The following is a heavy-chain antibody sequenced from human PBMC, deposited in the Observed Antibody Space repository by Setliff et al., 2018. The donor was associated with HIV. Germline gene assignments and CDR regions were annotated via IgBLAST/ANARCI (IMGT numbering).Heavy chain of an antibody. CDR2: INHSGST. J-gene: IGHJ4*02. CDR1: GGSISSGSYY. Sequence: SETLSLTCTVSGGSISSGSYYWTWIRQPPGKGLEWIGGINHSGSTNYNPSLKSRVTISVDTSKNQFSLKLSSVTAADTAVYYCARGQGDTAMVFDYWGQGTLVTVSS. CDR3: ARGQGDTAMVFDY. V-gene: IGHV4-39*07. D-gene: IGHD5-18*01.